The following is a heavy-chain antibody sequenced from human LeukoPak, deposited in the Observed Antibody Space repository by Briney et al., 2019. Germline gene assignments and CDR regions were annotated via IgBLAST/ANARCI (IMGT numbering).Heavy chain of an antibody. CDR3: ARGRTPLDY. CDR1: GDTFTNYD. V-gene: IGHV1-8*01. J-gene: IGHJ4*02. CDR2: MNPNSGNT. Sequence: ASVKVSCKASGDTFTNYDMNWVRQAPGQGLEWVGWMNPNSGNTGYAQKFQGRVTITRNTSISTAYMELSSLRSEDTAVYYCARGRTPLDYWGQGTLVTVSS.